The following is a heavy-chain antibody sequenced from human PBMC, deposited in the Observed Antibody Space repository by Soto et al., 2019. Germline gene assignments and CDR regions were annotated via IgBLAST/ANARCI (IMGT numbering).Heavy chain of an antibody. D-gene: IGHD6-19*01. CDR3: ARGYSSGWRPAFDY. CDR2: IIPIFGTA. V-gene: IGHV1-69*13. Sequence: ASVKVSCKASGGTFSSYAISWVRQAPGQGLEWMGGIIPIFGTANYAQKFQGRVTITADESTSTAYMELSSLRSEDTAVYYCARGYSSGWRPAFDYWGQGTLVTVCS. J-gene: IGHJ4*02. CDR1: GGTFSSYA.